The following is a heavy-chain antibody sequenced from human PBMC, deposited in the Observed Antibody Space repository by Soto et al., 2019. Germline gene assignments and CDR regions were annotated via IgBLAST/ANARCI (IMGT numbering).Heavy chain of an antibody. Sequence: QITLKESGPTLVKPMQTLTLTCSVSGFSLATSGAGVAWIRQPPGKALEWLALVHWDDEKRYNPSLKNRLTFTRETSKHQVVLTMTNTDPLDTASYYCAHARLTVTIFHLLGWFDPCGQGALVTISP. J-gene: IGHJ5*02. D-gene: IGHD1-7*01. CDR3: AHARLTVTIFHLLGWFDP. CDR2: VHWDDEK. V-gene: IGHV2-5*02. CDR1: GFSLATSGAG.